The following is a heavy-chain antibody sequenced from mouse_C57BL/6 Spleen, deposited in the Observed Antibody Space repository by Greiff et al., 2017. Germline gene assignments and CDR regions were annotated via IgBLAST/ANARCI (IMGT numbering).Heavy chain of an antibody. CDR2: IDPEDGET. J-gene: IGHJ3*01. V-gene: IGHV14-2*01. Sequence: VQLQQSGAELVKPGASVKLSCTASGFNIKDYYMHWVKQRPEQGLEWIGRIDPEDGETKYAPKFPGKATITADTSSNTAYLQLSSLTSEDTAVYYCARWGRFAYWGQGTLVTVSA. CDR3: ARWGRFAY. CDR1: GFNIKDYY.